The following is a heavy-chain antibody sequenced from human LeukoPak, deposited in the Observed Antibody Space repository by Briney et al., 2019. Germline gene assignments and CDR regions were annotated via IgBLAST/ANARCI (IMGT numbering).Heavy chain of an antibody. CDR2: IYPGDSDT. J-gene: IGHJ5*02. CDR1: GYSFTSYW. CDR3: ARRNAAAGNNFMFDP. V-gene: IGHV5-51*01. D-gene: IGHD6-13*01. Sequence: GEPLKISCKGSGYSFTSYWIGWVRQMPGKGLEWMGIIYPGDSDTRYSPSFQGQVTISADKSISTAYLQWSSLKASDTAMYYCARRNAAAGNNFMFDPWGQGTLVTVSS.